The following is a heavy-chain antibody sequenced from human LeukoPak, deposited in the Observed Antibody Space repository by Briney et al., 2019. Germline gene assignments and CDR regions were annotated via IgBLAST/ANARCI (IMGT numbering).Heavy chain of an antibody. Sequence: SETLSLTCTVSGGSISSSPYYWGWIRHPPGKGLEWIGSIYYSGSTYYNPSLKSRVTISVDTSRKQFSLKLSSVTAADTAVYYCARHAIDSGYYLDYFDYWGQGTLVTVSS. V-gene: IGHV4-39*01. CDR2: IYYSGST. CDR1: GGSISSSPYY. CDR3: ARHAIDSGYYLDYFDY. J-gene: IGHJ4*02. D-gene: IGHD3-22*01.